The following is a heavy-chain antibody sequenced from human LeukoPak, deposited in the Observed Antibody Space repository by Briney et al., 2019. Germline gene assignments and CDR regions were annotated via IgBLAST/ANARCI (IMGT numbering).Heavy chain of an antibody. Sequence: GGCLRLSCAASGFTFSSYAMSWVRQAPGKGLEWVSYISSSSSTIYYADSVKGRFTISRDNAKNSLYLQMNSLRAENTAVYYCARWGIAAAGDYWGQGTLVTVSS. J-gene: IGHJ4*02. CDR2: ISSSSSTI. D-gene: IGHD6-13*01. V-gene: IGHV3-48*01. CDR1: GFTFSSYA. CDR3: ARWGIAAAGDY.